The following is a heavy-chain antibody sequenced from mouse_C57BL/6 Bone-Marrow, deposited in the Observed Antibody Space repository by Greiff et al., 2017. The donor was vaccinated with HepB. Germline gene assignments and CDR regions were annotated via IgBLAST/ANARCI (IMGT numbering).Heavy chain of an antibody. V-gene: IGHV1-80*01. Sequence: VQGVESGAELVKPGASVKISCKASGYAFSSYWMNWVKQRPGKGLEWIGQIYPGDGDTNYNGKFKGKATLTADKSSSTAYMQLSSLTSEDSAVYFCARWGIYYDSYFDYWGQGTTLTVSS. CDR2: IYPGDGDT. D-gene: IGHD2-4*01. CDR3: ARWGIYYDSYFDY. J-gene: IGHJ2*01. CDR1: GYAFSSYW.